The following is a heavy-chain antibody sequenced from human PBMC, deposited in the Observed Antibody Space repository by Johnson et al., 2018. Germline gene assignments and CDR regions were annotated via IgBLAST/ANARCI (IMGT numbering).Heavy chain of an antibody. J-gene: IGHJ6*02. Sequence: EVQLVESGGGLVQPGGSLRLSCAASGFTFSSYAMSWVRQAPGKGLEWVSAISGSGGSTYYADSVKGRFTISRDNSKNTLYRQMNSLRAEDTAGYYCAKCQGGGRGPGDYYYGMDVWGQGTTVTVSS. CDR3: AKCQGGGRGPGDYYYGMDV. D-gene: IGHD3-16*01. CDR1: GFTFSSYA. V-gene: IGHV3-23*04. CDR2: ISGSGGST.